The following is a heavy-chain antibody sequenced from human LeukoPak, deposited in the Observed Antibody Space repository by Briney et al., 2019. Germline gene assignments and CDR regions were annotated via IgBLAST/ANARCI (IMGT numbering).Heavy chain of an antibody. Sequence: GGSLRLSCAASGFTFSSYSMNWVRQAPEKGLEWVSSISSSSSYIYYADSVKGRFTISRDNAKNSLYLQMNSLRAEDTAVYYCARDFSEYCGGDCYSPDAFDIWGQGTMVTVSS. J-gene: IGHJ3*02. D-gene: IGHD2-21*02. CDR3: ARDFSEYCGGDCYSPDAFDI. CDR2: ISSSSSYI. V-gene: IGHV3-21*01. CDR1: GFTFSSYS.